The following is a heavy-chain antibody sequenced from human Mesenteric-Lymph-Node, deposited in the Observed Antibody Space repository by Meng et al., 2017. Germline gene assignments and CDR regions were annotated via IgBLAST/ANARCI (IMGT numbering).Heavy chain of an antibody. V-gene: IGHV3-7*01. CDR3: ARDDYGINDY. CDR2: IKQDGSEK. D-gene: IGHD3-9*01. Sequence: GESLKISCAASGFTFSSYWMSWVRQAPGKGLEWVANIKQDGSEKYYVDSVKGRFTISRDNAKNTLYLQMNSLRAEDTAVYYCARDDYGINDYWGQGTLVTVSS. J-gene: IGHJ4*02. CDR1: GFTFSSYW.